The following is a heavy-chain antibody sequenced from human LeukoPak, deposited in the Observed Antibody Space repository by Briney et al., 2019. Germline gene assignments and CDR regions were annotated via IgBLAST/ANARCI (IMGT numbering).Heavy chain of an antibody. J-gene: IGHJ4*02. CDR1: GYTFTSYY. CDR2: IIPIFGTA. V-gene: IGHV1-69*13. D-gene: IGHD3-22*01. Sequence: GASVKVSCKASGYTFTSYYMHWVRQAPGQGLEWMGGIIPIFGTANYAQKFQGRVTITADESTSTAYMELSSLRSEDTAVYYCARLKLQYYYDSSGRGGYFDYWGQGTLVTVSS. CDR3: ARLKLQYYYDSSGRGGYFDY.